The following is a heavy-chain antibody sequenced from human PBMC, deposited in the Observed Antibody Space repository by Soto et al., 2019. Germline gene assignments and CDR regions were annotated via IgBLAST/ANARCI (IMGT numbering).Heavy chain of an antibody. CDR2: FDPEDGET. CDR3: SIRNSGSYYDAFDI. D-gene: IGHD1-26*01. Sequence: ASVKVSCKVSGYTLTELSMHWVRQAPGKGLEWMGGFDPEDGETIYAQKFQGRVTMTEDTSTDTAYMELSSLRSEDTAVYYCSIRNSGSYYDAFDIWGKGTMVTVSS. J-gene: IGHJ3*02. V-gene: IGHV1-24*01. CDR1: GYTLTELS.